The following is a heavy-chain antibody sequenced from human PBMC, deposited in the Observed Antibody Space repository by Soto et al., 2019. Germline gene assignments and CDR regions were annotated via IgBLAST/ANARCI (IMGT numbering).Heavy chain of an antibody. CDR3: ARQSLLKSIPIYGYFYYAMDV. D-gene: IGHD3-3*01. Sequence: GGSLRLSCAASGFIFSSSWMTWVRQAPGKGLEWVANIKLDGSELYYGDSVKGRFTISRDNARNSLYLQMSSLRAEDTAVYYCARQSLLKSIPIYGYFYYAMDVWGQGTSVTVS. CDR2: IKLDGSEL. J-gene: IGHJ6*02. V-gene: IGHV3-7*03. CDR1: GFIFSSSW.